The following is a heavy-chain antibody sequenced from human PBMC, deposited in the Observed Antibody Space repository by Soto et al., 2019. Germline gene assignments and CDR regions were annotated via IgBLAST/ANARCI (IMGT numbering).Heavy chain of an antibody. Sequence: SSETLSLTCFVSGDSINNTYWWSWVRQAPGKGLEWIGEIYHTGGRSYMPSLRGRITLSVDTSKNQFSLKLSSVTAADTAVYYCARYAVSGWYGGYYYGMDVWGQGTTVTVSS. D-gene: IGHD6-19*01. CDR3: ARYAVSGWYGGYYYGMDV. V-gene: IGHV4-4*02. J-gene: IGHJ6*02. CDR2: IYHTGGR. CDR1: GDSINNTYW.